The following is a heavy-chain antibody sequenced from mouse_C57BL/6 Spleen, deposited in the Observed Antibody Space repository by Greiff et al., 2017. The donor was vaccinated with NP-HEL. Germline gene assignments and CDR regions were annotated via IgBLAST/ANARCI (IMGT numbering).Heavy chain of an antibody. CDR3: ARHGDHYYGSSPYYFDY. Sequence: QVQLKQSGAELVKPGASVKLSCKASGYTFTEYTIHWVKQRSGQGLEWIGWFYPGSGSIKYNEKFKDKATLTADKSSSTVYMELSRLTSEDSAVYFCARHGDHYYGSSPYYFDYWGQGTTLTVSS. CDR1: GYTFTEYT. J-gene: IGHJ2*01. V-gene: IGHV1-62-2*01. CDR2: FYPGSGSI. D-gene: IGHD1-1*01.